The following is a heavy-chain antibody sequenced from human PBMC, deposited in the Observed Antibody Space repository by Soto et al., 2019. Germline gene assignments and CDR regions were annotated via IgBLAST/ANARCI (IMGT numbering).Heavy chain of an antibody. CDR1: GDSVSSNSAA. Sequence: QSQTLSLTCAISGDSVSSNSAAWNWIRQSPSRGLEWLGRTYYRSKWYNDYAVSVKSRITINPDTSKNQFSLQLNSVTPEDTAVYYCARGGPLGYYYYYYMDVWGKGTTVTVSS. CDR2: TYYRSKWYN. CDR3: ARGGPLGYYYYYYMDV. D-gene: IGHD7-27*01. J-gene: IGHJ6*03. V-gene: IGHV6-1*01.